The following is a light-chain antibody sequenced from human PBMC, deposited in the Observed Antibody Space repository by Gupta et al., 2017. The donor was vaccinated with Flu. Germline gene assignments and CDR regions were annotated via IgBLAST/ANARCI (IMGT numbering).Light chain of an antibody. CDR2: GAS. J-gene: IGKJ5*01. CDR1: QPISGY. Sequence: EIVLTQSPGTLSLSPGETATLSCRASQPISGYLAWYQQKPGQAPKLLIYGASNRAAGVPDRFIGSGSVTDFTLTINSLEPEDFAVYFCQQSGSSPLITFGQGTRLDIK. V-gene: IGKV3-20*01. CDR3: QQSGSSPLIT.